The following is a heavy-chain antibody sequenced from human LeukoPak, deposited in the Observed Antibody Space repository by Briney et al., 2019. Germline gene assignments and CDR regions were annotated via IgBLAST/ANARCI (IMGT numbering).Heavy chain of an antibody. Sequence: GGSLRLSCAASGFAFSNYGIYWVRQAPGKGLEWVAVISNDASDKHYADFVKGRFTISRDNSENTLSLQMNILRPEDTAVYYCAKDRYFDWLLQPYAFDIWGQGTLVTVS. V-gene: IGHV3-30*18. CDR3: AKDRYFDWLLQPYAFDI. CDR1: GFAFSNYG. J-gene: IGHJ3*02. D-gene: IGHD3-9*01. CDR2: ISNDASDK.